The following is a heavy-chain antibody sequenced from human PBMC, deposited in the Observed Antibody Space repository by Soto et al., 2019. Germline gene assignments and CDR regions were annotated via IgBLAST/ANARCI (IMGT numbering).Heavy chain of an antibody. Sequence: SETLSLTCAISGAPITWGDYSWNWIRQPPGKGLEWIGYIFHGGSTYYNPSLRSRVTISVDRSRTQFSLKLSSVTAADTAVYYCARANPRGIAVAGDWFDPWGQGTLVTVSS. CDR2: IFHGGST. J-gene: IGHJ5*02. CDR3: ARANPRGIAVAGDWFDP. D-gene: IGHD6-19*01. CDR1: GAPITWGDYS. V-gene: IGHV4-30-2*01.